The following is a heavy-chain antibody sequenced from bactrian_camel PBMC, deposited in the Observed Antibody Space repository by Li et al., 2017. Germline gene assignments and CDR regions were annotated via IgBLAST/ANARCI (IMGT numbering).Heavy chain of an antibody. CDR1: GYTYSVYC. D-gene: IGHD4*01. Sequence: HVQLVESGGGSVQAGGSLRLSCTTSGYTYSVYCMAWFRQAPGKEREGVAAIEFGGTTRYAHSVMGRFTISKDNAKNTLYLQMNSLKPEDTAMYYCVADPNRFCSATMLARHFVYWGQGTQVTVS. CDR2: IEFGGTT. V-gene: IGHV3S53*01. J-gene: IGHJ6*01. CDR3: VADPNRFCSATMLARHFVY.